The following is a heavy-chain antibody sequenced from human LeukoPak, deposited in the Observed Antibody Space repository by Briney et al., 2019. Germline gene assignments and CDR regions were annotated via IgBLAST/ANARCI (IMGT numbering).Heavy chain of an antibody. CDR1: GGSISSYY. CDR2: IYYSGST. Sequence: PSETLSLTCTVSGGSISSYYWSWIRQPPGKGLEWIGYIYYSGSTNYNPSLKSRVTISVDTSKNQFSLKLSSVTAADTAVYYCARLFRGGYYYYGMDVWGQGTMVTVSS. D-gene: IGHD3-10*01. V-gene: IGHV4-59*08. J-gene: IGHJ6*02. CDR3: ARLFRGGYYYYGMDV.